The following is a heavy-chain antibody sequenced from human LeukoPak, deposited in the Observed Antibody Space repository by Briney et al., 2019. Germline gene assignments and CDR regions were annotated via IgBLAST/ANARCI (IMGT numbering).Heavy chain of an antibody. Sequence: ETLSLTCAVYGGSFSGYYWSWVRQAPGKGLEWVSSISSSSSYIYYADSVKGRFTISRDNAKNSLYLQMNSLRAEDTAVYYCARDSPGIAVAGTLDYWGQGTLVTVSS. V-gene: IGHV3-21*01. CDR1: GGSFSGYY. D-gene: IGHD6-19*01. CDR2: ISSSSSYI. J-gene: IGHJ4*02. CDR3: ARDSPGIAVAGTLDY.